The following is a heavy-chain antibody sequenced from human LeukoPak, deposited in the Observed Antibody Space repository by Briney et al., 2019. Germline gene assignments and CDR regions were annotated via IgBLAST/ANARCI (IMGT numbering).Heavy chain of an antibody. CDR1: GGSINNYY. CDR3: ARENDDTTFDY. CDR2: IYASGST. V-gene: IGHV4-4*07. Sequence: SETLSLTCTVSGGSINNYYWSWFRQPAGKGLECIGRIYASGSTNYNPSLKSRVTISVDKSKNQVSLNLSSVTAADTAVYYCARENDDTTFDYWGQGTLVTVSS. D-gene: IGHD1-1*01. J-gene: IGHJ4*02.